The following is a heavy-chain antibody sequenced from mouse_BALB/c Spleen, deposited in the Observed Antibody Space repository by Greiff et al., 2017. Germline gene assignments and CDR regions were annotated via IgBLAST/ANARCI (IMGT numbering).Heavy chain of an antibody. CDR2: IRNKANGYTT. CDR3: ARDNGNYFDY. V-gene: IGHV7-3*02. J-gene: IGHJ2*01. Sequence: EVHLVESGGGLVQPGGSLRLSCATSGFTFTDYYMSWVRQPPGKALEWLGFIRNKANGYTTEYSASVKGRFTISRDNSQSILYLQMNTLRAEDSATYYCARDNGNYFDYWGQGTTLTVSS. D-gene: IGHD2-1*01. CDR1: GFTFTDYY.